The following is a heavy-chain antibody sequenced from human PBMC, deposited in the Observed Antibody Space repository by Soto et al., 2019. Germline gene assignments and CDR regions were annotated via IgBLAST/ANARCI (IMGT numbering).Heavy chain of an antibody. Sequence: WGTLRLSCAVSGFTFIGYSIIFFRHPPFKGLEWVSAISGSGGSTYYADPVKGRFTTSRDNSKNTQYLQMNSLRADDTAVYYCAGQQEQLWLPDYWGQGTLVTVSS. CDR3: AGQQEQLWLPDY. J-gene: IGHJ4*02. V-gene: IGHV3-23*01. CDR1: GFTFIGYS. D-gene: IGHD5-18*01. CDR2: ISGSGGST.